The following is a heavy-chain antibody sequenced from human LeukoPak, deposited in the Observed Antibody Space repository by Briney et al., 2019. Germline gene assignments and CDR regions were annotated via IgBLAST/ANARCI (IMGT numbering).Heavy chain of an antibody. CDR1: GGSISSYY. Sequence: SETPSLTCTVSGGSISSYYWSWIRQPPGKGLEWIGYIYYSGSTNYNPSLKSRVTISVDTSKNQFSLKLSSVTAADTAVYYCARQELLPPYYYMDVWGKGTTVTVSS. V-gene: IGHV4-59*01. CDR2: IYYSGST. J-gene: IGHJ6*03. CDR3: ARQELLPPYYYMDV. D-gene: IGHD1-26*01.